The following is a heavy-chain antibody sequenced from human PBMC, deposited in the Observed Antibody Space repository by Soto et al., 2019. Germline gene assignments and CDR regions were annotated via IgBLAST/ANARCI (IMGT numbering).Heavy chain of an antibody. V-gene: IGHV3-23*01. CDR1: GFSLNNFA. J-gene: IGHJ4*01. Sequence: EVQLLESGGDLVQPGGSLRLSCAASGFSLNNFAMAWVRQAPGKGLEWVSTITSSGDKTSYADSVKGRFIISRDNSKNMLYLQMNSLRVEDTALYYCARDCASTSCSVWRDWGQEPWSPSPQ. CDR3: ARDCASTSCSVWRD. D-gene: IGHD2-2*01. CDR2: ITSSGDKT.